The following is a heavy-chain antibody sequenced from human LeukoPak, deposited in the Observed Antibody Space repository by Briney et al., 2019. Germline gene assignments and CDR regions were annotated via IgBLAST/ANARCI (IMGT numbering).Heavy chain of an antibody. Sequence: SDTLSLTCTVSGGSITSSYWSWIRQPPGKGLEWIGYIYYSGSTNYNPSLKSRVTISVDTSKNQFSLKLSSVTAADTAVYYCARGGVNYKIAGPWGQGALVTVSS. J-gene: IGHJ5*02. CDR2: IYYSGST. D-gene: IGHD3-16*01. CDR1: GGSITSSY. CDR3: ARGGVNYKIAGP. V-gene: IGHV4-59*07.